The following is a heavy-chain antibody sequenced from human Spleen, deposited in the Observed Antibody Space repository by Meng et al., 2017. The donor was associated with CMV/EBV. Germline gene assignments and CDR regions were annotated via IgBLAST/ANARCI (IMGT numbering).Heavy chain of an antibody. D-gene: IGHD2-2*01. CDR3: ARAGVIPDNWFDP. V-gene: IGHV1-18*01. CDR1: GDTCTSYG. Sequence: SGDTCTSYGISWVRQAPRQGLEWMGWISAYNGNTNYAQKLQGRVKMTTDTTTSTAYMELRSLKSDDTAVYYCARAGVIPDNWFDPWGKG. CDR2: ISAYNGNT. J-gene: IGHJ5*02.